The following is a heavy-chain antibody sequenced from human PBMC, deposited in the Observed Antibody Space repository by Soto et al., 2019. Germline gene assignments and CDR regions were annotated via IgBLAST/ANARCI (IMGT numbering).Heavy chain of an antibody. V-gene: IGHV4-4*07. CDR1: GGSISSYY. CDR3: ARHHPYGYPTRMDV. J-gene: IGHJ6*02. CDR2: IYTSGST. D-gene: IGHD4-17*01. Sequence: SETLSLTCTVSGGSISSYYWSWIRQPAGKGLEWIGRIYTSGSTNYNPSLKSRVTMSVDTSKNQFSLKLCSVTAADTAVYYCARHHPYGYPTRMDVCGQVTTVTVSS.